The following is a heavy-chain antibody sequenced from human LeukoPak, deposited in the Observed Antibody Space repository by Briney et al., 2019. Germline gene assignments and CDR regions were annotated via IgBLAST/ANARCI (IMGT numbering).Heavy chain of an antibody. CDR1: GFTFSSYS. Sequence: GGSLRLSCAASGFTFSSYSMNWVRQAPGKGLEWVLSISGSSSYIYYADSVKGRFTISRDNAKNSLYLQMNSLRAEDTAVYYCARLAARGGTFDYWGQGTLVTVSS. D-gene: IGHD6-6*01. J-gene: IGHJ4*02. CDR3: ARLAARGGTFDY. CDR2: ISGSSSYI. V-gene: IGHV3-21*01.